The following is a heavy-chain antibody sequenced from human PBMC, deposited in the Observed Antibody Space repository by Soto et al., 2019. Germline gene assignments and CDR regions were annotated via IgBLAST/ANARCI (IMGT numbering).Heavy chain of an antibody. CDR3: AKGGLLWFGESS. V-gene: IGHV3-23*01. D-gene: IGHD3-10*01. CDR2: ISGSGGST. Sequence: GGSLRLSCAASGFTFSSYAMSWVRQAPGKGLEWVSVISGSGGSTYYADSVKGRFTISRDNSKNTLYLQMNSLRAEDTAVYYCAKGGLLWFGESSWGQGTMVTVSS. J-gene: IGHJ3*01. CDR1: GFTFSSYA.